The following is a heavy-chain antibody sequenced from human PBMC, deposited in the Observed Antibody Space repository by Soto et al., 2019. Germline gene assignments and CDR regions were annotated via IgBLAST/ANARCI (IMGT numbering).Heavy chain of an antibody. Sequence: GGSLRLSCAASGFTFSNYAMSWVRQAPGKELEWVSTISSSSASTDYADSVKGRFTISRDNSQNTLNLQMNSLRAEDTAIYYCTRGSESNREFDYLAQRTLLPVSS. CDR3: TRGSESNREFDY. CDR1: GFTFSNYA. CDR2: ISSSSAST. J-gene: IGHJ4*02. V-gene: IGHV3-23*01.